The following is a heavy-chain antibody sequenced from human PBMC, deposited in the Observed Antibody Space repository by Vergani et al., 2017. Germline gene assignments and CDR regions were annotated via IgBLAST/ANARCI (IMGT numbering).Heavy chain of an antibody. Sequence: QVQLVQSGAEVKKPGSSVKVSCKASGGTFSSYAISWVRQAPGQGLEWMGGIIPIFGTANYAQKFQGRVTITADESTSTAYMELSSLRSEDTAVYYCAREARAYXSSTSCSLYYYYYYMDVWGKGTTVTVSS. CDR1: GGTFSSYA. V-gene: IGHV1-69*01. CDR3: AREARAYXSSTSCSLYYYYYYMDV. J-gene: IGHJ6*03. CDR2: IIPIFGTA. D-gene: IGHD2-2*01.